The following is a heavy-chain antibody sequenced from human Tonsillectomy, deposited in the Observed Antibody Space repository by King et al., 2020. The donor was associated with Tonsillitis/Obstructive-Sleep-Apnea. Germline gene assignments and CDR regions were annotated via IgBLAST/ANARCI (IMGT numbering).Heavy chain of an antibody. V-gene: IGHV3-23*04. CDR2: ISDSGDNT. Sequence: VQLVESGGDLVQPGGSLRLSCAASGFNFRNFAMSWVRQAPGKGLEWVSCISDSGDNTYYADSVKGRFTISRDNSRNTLYLQMNSLRVEDTALYYCAKGDRGDAPHYYYMDVWGKGTTVTVSS. CDR3: AKGDRGDAPHYYYMDV. D-gene: IGHD3-16*01. J-gene: IGHJ6*03. CDR1: GFNFRNFA.